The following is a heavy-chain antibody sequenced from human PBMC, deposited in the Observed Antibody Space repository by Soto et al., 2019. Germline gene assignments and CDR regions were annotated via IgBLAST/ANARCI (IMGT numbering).Heavy chain of an antibody. CDR2: ISWDGGST. Sequence: GGSLRLSCAASGFTFDDYTMHWVRQAPGKGLEWVSLISWDGGSTYYADSVKGRFTISRDNSKNSLYLQMNSLGTEDTALYYYAKGRNYYDSSGYYPFGDYWGQGTLVTVSS. J-gene: IGHJ4*02. CDR3: AKGRNYYDSSGYYPFGDY. D-gene: IGHD3-22*01. V-gene: IGHV3-43*01. CDR1: GFTFDDYT.